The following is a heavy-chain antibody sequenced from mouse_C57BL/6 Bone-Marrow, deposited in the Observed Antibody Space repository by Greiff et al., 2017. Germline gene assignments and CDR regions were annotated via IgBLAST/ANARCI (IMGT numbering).Heavy chain of an antibody. V-gene: IGHV1-64*01. CDR2: IYPNSGST. CDR1: GYTFTSYW. Sequence: QVQLQQSGAELVKPGASVKLSCKASGYTFTSYWMHWVKQRPGQGLEWIGMIYPNSGSTNYNEKFKSKATLTVAKSSSPAYMQLSSLTSEDSAVYYCSRRAPFYYGNSYYFDYWGQGTTLTVSS. D-gene: IGHD2-1*01. J-gene: IGHJ2*01. CDR3: SRRAPFYYGNSYYFDY.